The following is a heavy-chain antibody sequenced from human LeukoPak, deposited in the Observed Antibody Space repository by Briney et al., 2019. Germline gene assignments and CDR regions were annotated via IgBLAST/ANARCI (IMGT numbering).Heavy chain of an antibody. Sequence: GASVKVSCKASGGTFSSYAISWVRQAPGQGLEWMGGIIPIFGTANYAQKFQGRVTITADESTSTAYMELSSLRSEDTAVYYCARDVRHIVVVTAWDYYYGMDVWGQGTTVTVSS. V-gene: IGHV1-69*13. D-gene: IGHD2-21*02. CDR2: IIPIFGTA. J-gene: IGHJ6*02. CDR1: GGTFSSYA. CDR3: ARDVRHIVVVTAWDYYYGMDV.